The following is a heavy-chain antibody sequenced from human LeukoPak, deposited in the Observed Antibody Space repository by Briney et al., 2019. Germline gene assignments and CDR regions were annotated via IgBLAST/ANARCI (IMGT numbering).Heavy chain of an antibody. J-gene: IGHJ5*02. CDR3: AKGAAAGKVDWFDP. CDR1: GFTFSNFA. CDR2: ITGYGAT. V-gene: IGHV3-23*01. D-gene: IGHD6-13*01. Sequence: GGSLRLSCAASGFTFSNFAMMWVRQAPGTGLQWVSTITGYGATFYADSVRGRFTIFRDTSMNTLFLQMNNLGAEDTAVYYCAKGAAAGKVDWFDPWGQGTLVTVSS.